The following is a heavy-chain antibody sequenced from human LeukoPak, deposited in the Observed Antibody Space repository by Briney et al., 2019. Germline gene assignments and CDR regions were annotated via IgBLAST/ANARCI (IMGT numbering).Heavy chain of an antibody. CDR3: AKAANYDILTGYYLDY. Sequence: PGGSLRLSCAVSGFTFSSYAMTWVRQAPGKGLEWVSAITGGGDTTYYADSVKGRFTISRDNSKNTLYLQMNNLRAEDTAIYYCAKAANYDILTGYYLDYWGQGTLVTVSS. J-gene: IGHJ4*02. V-gene: IGHV3-23*01. D-gene: IGHD3-9*01. CDR2: ITGGGDTT. CDR1: GFTFSSYA.